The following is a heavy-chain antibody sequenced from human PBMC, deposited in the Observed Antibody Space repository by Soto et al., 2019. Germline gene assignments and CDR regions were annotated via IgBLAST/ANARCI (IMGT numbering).Heavy chain of an antibody. V-gene: IGHV1-2*02. CDR2: INPNSGGT. D-gene: IGHD1-26*01. CDR3: AGGATEDYYYYGMDV. J-gene: IGHJ6*02. Sequence: ASVKVSCKASGYTFTDYYIHWVRQAPGQGLEWMGWINPNSGGTNYAQKFQGRVTMTRDTSISTAYMELSSLRSEDTAVYYCAGGATEDYYYYGMDVWGQGTTVTVSS. CDR1: GYTFTDYY.